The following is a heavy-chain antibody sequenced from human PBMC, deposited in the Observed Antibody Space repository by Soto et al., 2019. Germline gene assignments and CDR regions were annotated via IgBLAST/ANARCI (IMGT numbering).Heavy chain of an antibody. CDR1: GYTFTSTW. D-gene: IGHD2-15*01. CDR3: ARGGDCSGGSCYSGSKDYYYYGMDV. J-gene: IGHJ6*02. Sequence: ASVKVSCKASGYTFTSTWMHWVRQAPGQGLEWMGIISPYGGAATYAEKFQGRVTMTRDTSTATDYMELSSLRSEDTAVYYCARGGDCSGGSCYSGSKDYYYYGMDVWGQGTTVTVSS. CDR2: ISPYGGAA. V-gene: IGHV1-46*01.